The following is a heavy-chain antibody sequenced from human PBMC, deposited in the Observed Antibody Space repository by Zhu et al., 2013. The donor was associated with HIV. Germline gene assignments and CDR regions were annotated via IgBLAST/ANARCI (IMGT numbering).Heavy chain of an antibody. CDR2: ISPNNGGT. J-gene: IGHJ4*02. V-gene: IGHV1-2*02. Sequence: QVQLVQSGAEVKKPGSSVKVSCKASGGTFSNFGINWVRQAPGQGLEWMGWISPNNGGTNYAQVFQGRVTMTSDTSLNTGYMELNSLRSDDTAVYYCARVNGYSYGIMSPDYWGQGTLVTVSS. CDR1: GGTFSNFG. CDR3: ARVNGYSYGIMSPDY. D-gene: IGHD2-15*01.